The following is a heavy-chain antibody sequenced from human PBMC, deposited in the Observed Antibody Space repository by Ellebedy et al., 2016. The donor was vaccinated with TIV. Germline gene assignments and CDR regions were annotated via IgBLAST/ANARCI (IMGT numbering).Heavy chain of an antibody. CDR3: ARYNLQLWSHYDY. CDR1: GGSISSGGYY. Sequence: MPSETLSLTCTVSGGSISSGGYYWSWIRQHPGKGLEWIGYIYYSGSTYYNPSLKSRVTISVDTSKNQFSLKLSSVTAADTAVYYCARYNLQLWSHYDYWGQGTLVTVSS. CDR2: IYYSGST. D-gene: IGHD5-18*01. J-gene: IGHJ4*02. V-gene: IGHV4-31*03.